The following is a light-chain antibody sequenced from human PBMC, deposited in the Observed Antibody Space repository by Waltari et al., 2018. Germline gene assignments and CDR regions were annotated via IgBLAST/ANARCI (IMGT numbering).Light chain of an antibody. Sequence: EIVMTPSSATLSVSPGVTATLSCRASQSVGNNLVWYQHKPGQAPRLLMYGASIRAVDFPSRFSGSGSGTEFTLAISGLQSEDFALYYCQQYYNGPRTFGQGTKVEIK. V-gene: IGKV3D-15*01. CDR3: QQYYNGPRT. CDR1: QSVGNN. J-gene: IGKJ1*01. CDR2: GAS.